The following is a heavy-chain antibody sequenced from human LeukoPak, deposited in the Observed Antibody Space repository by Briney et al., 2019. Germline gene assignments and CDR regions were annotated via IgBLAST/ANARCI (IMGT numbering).Heavy chain of an antibody. J-gene: IGHJ4*02. Sequence: PSETLSLTCAVYGGSFSGYYWSWIRQPPGKGLEWIGEINHSGSTNYNPSLKSRVTISVDTSKNQFSLKLSSVTAADTAVYYCARDIPVSSSWYGLNFDYWGQGTLVTVSS. D-gene: IGHD6-13*01. CDR2: INHSGST. V-gene: IGHV4-34*01. CDR1: GGSFSGYY. CDR3: ARDIPVSSSWYGLNFDY.